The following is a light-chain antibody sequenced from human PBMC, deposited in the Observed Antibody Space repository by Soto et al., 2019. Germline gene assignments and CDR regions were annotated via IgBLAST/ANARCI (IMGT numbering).Light chain of an antibody. CDR1: SSNIGSNY. V-gene: IGLV1-47*01. J-gene: IGLJ3*02. CDR2: NNN. Sequence: QLVLSQSPSASGTPGQRVTISCSGSSSNIGSNYVYWYQQLPGTAPKLLIFNNNQRPSGVPDRFSGSKSGTSASLAISGLRSEDEADYYCAAWDDSLTGPVFGGGTKLTV. CDR3: AAWDDSLTGPV.